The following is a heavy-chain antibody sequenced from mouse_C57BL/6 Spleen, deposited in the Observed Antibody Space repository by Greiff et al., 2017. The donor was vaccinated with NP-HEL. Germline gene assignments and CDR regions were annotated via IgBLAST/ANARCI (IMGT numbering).Heavy chain of an antibody. D-gene: IGHD2-5*01. CDR1: EYEFPSHD. CDR3: ARRGDYSKGWYFDV. Sequence: EVMLVESGGGLVQPGESLKLSCESNEYEFPSHDMSWVRKTPEKRLELVAAINSDGGSTYYPDTMERRFIISRDNTKKTLYLQMSSLRSEDTALYYCARRGDYSKGWYFDVWGTGTTVTVSS. V-gene: IGHV5-2*01. J-gene: IGHJ1*03. CDR2: INSDGGST.